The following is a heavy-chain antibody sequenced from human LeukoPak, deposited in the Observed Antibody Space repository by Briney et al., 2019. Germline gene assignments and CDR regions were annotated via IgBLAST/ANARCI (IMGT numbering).Heavy chain of an antibody. D-gene: IGHD1-26*01. CDR2: ISGRGGNT. Sequence: GGSLRLSCAASGFTFSDYAMTWVRQAPGKWLQWVSAISGRGGNTYYADSVKGRFTISRDNSKNTLYLQMNSLRAEDTAVYYCARDSSVIVGARIDYWGQGTLVTVSS. V-gene: IGHV3-23*01. CDR1: GFTFSDYA. CDR3: ARDSSVIVGARIDY. J-gene: IGHJ4*02.